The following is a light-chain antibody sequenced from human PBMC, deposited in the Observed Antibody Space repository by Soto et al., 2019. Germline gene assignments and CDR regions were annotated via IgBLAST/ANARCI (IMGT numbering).Light chain of an antibody. Sequence: QSVLTQPPSASGTPGQRVTMSCSGSSSNIGSSTVSWYQQLPGTAPKLLIYSSNQRPSGVPDRFSGSKSGTSASLAISGLQSEDEADYYCSSYAGSNCLFGGGTKLTVL. CDR3: SSYAGSNCL. CDR1: SSNIGSST. J-gene: IGLJ2*01. CDR2: SSN. V-gene: IGLV1-44*01.